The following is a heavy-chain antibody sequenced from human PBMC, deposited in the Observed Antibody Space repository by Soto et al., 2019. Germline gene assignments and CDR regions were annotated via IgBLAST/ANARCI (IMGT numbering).Heavy chain of an antibody. D-gene: IGHD6-6*01. CDR1: GFTFSSYS. CDR2: ISSSSSYI. Sequence: GGSLRLSCAASGFTFSSYSMNWVRQAPGKGLEWVSSISSSSSYIYYADSVKGRFTISRDNAKNSLYLQMNSLRAEDTAVYYCARDEYSSSVDLLFDFWGQGTLVPVSS. J-gene: IGHJ4*02. V-gene: IGHV3-21*01. CDR3: ARDEYSSSVDLLFDF.